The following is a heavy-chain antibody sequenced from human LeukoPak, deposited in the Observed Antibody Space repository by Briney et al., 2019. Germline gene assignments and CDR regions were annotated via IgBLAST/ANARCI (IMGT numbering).Heavy chain of an antibody. V-gene: IGHV4-30-4*07. D-gene: IGHD3-10*01. J-gene: IGHJ6*03. CDR3: ARHLVRGVIPYYIDV. CDR1: GGSTSSGGYS. Sequence: SSETLSLTCAVSGGSTSSGGYSWSWIRQPPGKGLEWIGYIYYSGSTYYNPSLKSRATISVDTSKNQFSLKLSSVTAADTAVYYCARHLVRGVIPYYIDVWGKGTTVTVSS. CDR2: IYYSGST.